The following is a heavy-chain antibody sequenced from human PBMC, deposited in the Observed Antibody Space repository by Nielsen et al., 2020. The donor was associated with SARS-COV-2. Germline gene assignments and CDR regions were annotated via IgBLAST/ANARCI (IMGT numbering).Heavy chain of an antibody. CDR1: GFTFSSYG. J-gene: IGHJ6*02. V-gene: IGHV3-33*01. CDR3: AREYSSRGGPDV. CDR2: IWYDGSNE. Sequence: GESLKISCAASGFTFSSYGMDWVRQAPGKGLEWVAVIWYDGSNEYYADSVKGRFTISRDNSKNTLYLQMGSLRGEDMAVYYCAREYSSRGGPDVWGQGTTVIVSS. D-gene: IGHD5-12*01.